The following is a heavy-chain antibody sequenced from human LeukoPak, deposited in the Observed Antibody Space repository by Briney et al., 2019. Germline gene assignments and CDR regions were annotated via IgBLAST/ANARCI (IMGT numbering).Heavy chain of an antibody. CDR3: ARGDVHGYSGYYYYYYMDV. CDR2: INPSGGST. V-gene: IGHV1-46*01. Sequence: AASVKVSCKASGYTFTSYYMHWVRQAPGQGLEWMGIINPSGGSTSYAQKFQGRVTMTRDTSTSTVYMELSSLRSEDTAVYYCARGDVHGYSGYYYYYYMDVWGKGTTVTVSS. CDR1: GYTFTSYY. D-gene: IGHD4-17*01. J-gene: IGHJ6*03.